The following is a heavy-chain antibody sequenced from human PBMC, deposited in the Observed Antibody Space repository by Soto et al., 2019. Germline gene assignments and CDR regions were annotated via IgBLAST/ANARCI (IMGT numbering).Heavy chain of an antibody. CDR1: GGTFSSYA. V-gene: IGHV1-69*01. Sequence: QVQLVQSGAEVKKPGSSVKVSCKASGGTFSSYAISWVRQAPGQGLEWMGGIIPIFGTANYAQKFQGRVTITADESTSTAYMELSSLRSEDTAVYYCASNGECSSTSCYTGLFDYWGQGTLVTVSS. CDR2: IIPIFGTA. D-gene: IGHD2-2*02. J-gene: IGHJ4*02. CDR3: ASNGECSSTSCYTGLFDY.